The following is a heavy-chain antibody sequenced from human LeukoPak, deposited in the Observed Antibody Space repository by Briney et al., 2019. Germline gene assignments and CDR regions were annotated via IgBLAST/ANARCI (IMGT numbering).Heavy chain of an antibody. CDR1: GYTFTSYG. D-gene: IGHD2-21*02. Sequence: ASVKVSCKASGYTFTSYGISWVRQAPGQGLEWMGWISAYNGNTNYAQKLQGRVTMTTDTSTSTAYMELSSLRSEDTAVYYCARVSSAYCGGDCYLDYWGQGTLVTVSS. J-gene: IGHJ4*02. CDR3: ARVSSAYCGGDCYLDY. CDR2: ISAYNGNT. V-gene: IGHV1-18*01.